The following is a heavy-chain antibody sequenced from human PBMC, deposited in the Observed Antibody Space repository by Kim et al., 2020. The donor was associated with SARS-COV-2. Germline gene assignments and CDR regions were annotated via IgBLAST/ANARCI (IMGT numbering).Heavy chain of an antibody. Sequence: GGSLRLSCAASGFTFSSYEMNWVRQAPGKGLEWVSYISSSGSTIYYVDSVKGRFTISRYNAKNSLYLQMNSLRAEDTAVYYCARDDYVWGRYRYGSCNWFDPWGQGTLVTVSS. J-gene: IGHJ5*02. CDR3: ARDDYVWGRYRYGSCNWFDP. CDR2: ISSSGSTI. V-gene: IGHV3-48*03. D-gene: IGHD3-16*02. CDR1: GFTFSSYE.